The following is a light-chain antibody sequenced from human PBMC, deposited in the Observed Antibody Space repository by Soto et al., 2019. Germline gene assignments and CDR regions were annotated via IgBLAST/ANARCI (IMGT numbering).Light chain of an antibody. V-gene: IGKV1-39*01. CDR2: AAS. J-gene: IGKJ1*01. CDR1: QSISSY. CDR3: QQSYSSWT. Sequence: DLQMTQSPSSLSASVGDRVTITCRASQSISSYLNWYQQKPGKAPKLLIYAASSLQSGVPSRFSGCGSGTYFTLTISSLQPEDFATYYCQQSYSSWTFGQGTKVEIK.